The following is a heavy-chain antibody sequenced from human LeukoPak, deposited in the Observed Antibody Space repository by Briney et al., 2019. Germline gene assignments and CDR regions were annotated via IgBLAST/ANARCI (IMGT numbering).Heavy chain of an antibody. CDR2: IRYDGSNK. CDR3: AKGRGWEASYYYYYMDV. V-gene: IGHV3-30*02. J-gene: IGHJ6*03. CDR1: GFTFSSFE. Sequence: PGGSLRLSCAASGFTFSSFEMKWVRQAPGKGLEWVAFIRYDGSNKYYTDSVKGRFTISRDNSKNTLYLQMNSLRAEDTAVYYCAKGRGWEASYYYYYMDVWGKGTTVTISS. D-gene: IGHD1-26*01.